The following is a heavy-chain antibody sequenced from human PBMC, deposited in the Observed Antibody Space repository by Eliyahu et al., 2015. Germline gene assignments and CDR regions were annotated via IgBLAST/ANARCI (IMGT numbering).Heavy chain of an antibody. J-gene: IGHJ6*02. V-gene: IGHV3-64*01. CDR2: ISSNGGST. Sequence: EEQLVESGGGLVQPGGSLRLSCAASGFXFRSYVMHWVRQAPGKGLEYVSAISSNGGSTYYANSVKGRCTIPRDNSKNTLYLQMGSLRAEDMAVYYCARLVVGATGMDVWGQGTTVTVSS. CDR3: ARLVVGATGMDV. CDR1: GFXFRSYV. D-gene: IGHD1-26*01.